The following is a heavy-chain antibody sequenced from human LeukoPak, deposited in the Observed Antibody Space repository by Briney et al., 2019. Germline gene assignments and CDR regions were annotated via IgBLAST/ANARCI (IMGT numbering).Heavy chain of an antibody. CDR2: INPSGGST. V-gene: IGHV1-46*01. Sequence: ASVKVSCKASGYTFTSYGISWVRQAPGQGLEWMGIINPSGGSTSYAQKFQGRVTMTRGMSTSTVYMELSSLRSEDTAVYYCARDLDDIVDNWFDPWGQRTLVTVSS. CDR1: GYTFTSYG. CDR3: ARDLDDIVDNWFDP. J-gene: IGHJ5*02. D-gene: IGHD5-12*01.